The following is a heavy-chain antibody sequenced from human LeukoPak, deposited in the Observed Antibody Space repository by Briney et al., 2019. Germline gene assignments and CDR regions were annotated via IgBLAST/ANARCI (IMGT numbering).Heavy chain of an antibody. D-gene: IGHD3/OR15-3a*01. Sequence: SETLSLTCTVSGGSISSSSYYWGWIRQPPGKGLEWIGSIYYSGSTYYNPSLKSRVTISVDTSKNQFSLKLSSVTAADTAVYYCARDRVIPDWDYYYYYMDVWGKGTTVTVSS. V-gene: IGHV4-39*07. J-gene: IGHJ6*03. CDR1: GGSISSSSYY. CDR3: ARDRVIPDWDYYYYYMDV. CDR2: IYYSGST.